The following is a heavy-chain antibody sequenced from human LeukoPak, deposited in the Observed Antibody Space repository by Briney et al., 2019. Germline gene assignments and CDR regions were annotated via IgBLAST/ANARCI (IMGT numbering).Heavy chain of an antibody. D-gene: IGHD6-13*01. Sequence: SETLSLTCTVSGGSISSYYWSWVRQPPGKGLEWIGYIYYSGSTNYNPSLKSRVTISVDTSKNQFSLKLSSVTAADTAVYYCARDLSGATAGVGYWGQGTLVTVSS. J-gene: IGHJ4*02. V-gene: IGHV4-4*08. CDR1: GGSISSYY. CDR2: IYYSGST. CDR3: ARDLSGATAGVGY.